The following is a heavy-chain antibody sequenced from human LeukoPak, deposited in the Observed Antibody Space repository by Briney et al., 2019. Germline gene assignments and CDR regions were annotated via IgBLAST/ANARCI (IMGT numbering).Heavy chain of an antibody. CDR3: ARTGAPTVIPHPWWFDP. Sequence: SETLSLTCTVSGDSLRSGNYNWGWIRKHQGKGLEWIGKIYNSGSTYYNPSLKSRVTISVDRSKNQFSLKLSSVTAADTAVYYCARTGAPTVIPHPWWFDPWGQGTLVTVSS. CDR1: GDSLRSGNYN. D-gene: IGHD4-17*01. CDR2: IYNSGST. V-gene: IGHV4-39*07. J-gene: IGHJ5*02.